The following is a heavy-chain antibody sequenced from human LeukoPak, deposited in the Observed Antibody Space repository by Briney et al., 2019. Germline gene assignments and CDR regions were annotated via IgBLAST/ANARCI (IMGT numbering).Heavy chain of an antibody. J-gene: IGHJ4*02. CDR3: ARDNVVVPANAMSSNDY. Sequence: ASVKVSCKVSGYTLTELSMHWVRQSPGKGLEWMGGFDPEDGETIYAQKFQGRITMTEDTSTDTAYMELSSLRSEDTAVYYCARDNVVVPANAMSSNDYWGQGTLVTVSS. D-gene: IGHD2-2*01. V-gene: IGHV1-24*01. CDR1: GYTLTELS. CDR2: FDPEDGET.